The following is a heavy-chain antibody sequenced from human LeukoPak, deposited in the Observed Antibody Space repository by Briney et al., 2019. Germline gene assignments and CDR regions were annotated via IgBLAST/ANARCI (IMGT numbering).Heavy chain of an antibody. CDR2: IKQDGSEK. J-gene: IGHJ4*02. V-gene: IGHV3-7*01. D-gene: IGHD6-19*01. CDR3: ARGARQWLVPDFDY. Sequence: GGSLRLSCAASGFTFSSYWMSWVRQAPGKGLEWVANIKQDGSEKYYVDSVKGRFTISSDNAKNSLYLQMNSLRAEDTAVYYCARGARQWLVPDFDYWGQGTLVTVSS. CDR1: GFTFSSYW.